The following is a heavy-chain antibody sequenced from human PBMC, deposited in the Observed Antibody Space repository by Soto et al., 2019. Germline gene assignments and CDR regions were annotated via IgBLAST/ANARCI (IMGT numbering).Heavy chain of an antibody. J-gene: IGHJ5*02. CDR3: ARGIPQYYDFWSGYYSRWFDP. D-gene: IGHD3-3*01. CDR1: GYTFTSYG. V-gene: IGHV1-18*01. Sequence: ASVKVSCKASGYTFTSYGISWVRQAPGQGLEWMGWISAYNGNTNYAQKLQGRVTMTTDTSTSTAYMELRSLRSDDTAVYYCARGIPQYYDFWSGYYSRWFDPWGQGTLVTVSS. CDR2: ISAYNGNT.